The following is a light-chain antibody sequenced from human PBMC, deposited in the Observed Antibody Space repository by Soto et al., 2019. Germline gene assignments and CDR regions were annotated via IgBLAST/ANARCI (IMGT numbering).Light chain of an antibody. CDR1: QVISSY. J-gene: IGKJ5*01. V-gene: IGKV1-9*01. Sequence: DIQLTQSPSFLSASVGDRVTITCRASQVISSYLAWYQQKPGKAPKLLIYAASTLQSGVPSRFSGSRSGTDFTLTISSLQPEDFATYYCQQSYSIPITFGQGTRLEIK. CDR3: QQSYSIPIT. CDR2: AAS.